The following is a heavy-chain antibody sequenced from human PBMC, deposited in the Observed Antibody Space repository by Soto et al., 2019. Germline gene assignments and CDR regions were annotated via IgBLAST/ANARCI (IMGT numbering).Heavy chain of an antibody. CDR3: AHNNYYGSGSVY. D-gene: IGHD3-10*01. V-gene: IGHV2-5*02. CDR1: GFSLNTREVG. Sequence: QITLKESGPTLVKTTQTLTLPCAFSGFSLNTREVGVGWVRQPQGKALEWLALIYWDNDKRYSPSLKSRLAITKDTPKNHVVLLMTDMDPVDTATYYCAHNNYYGSGSVYWGQGTLVTVSS. CDR2: IYWDNDK. J-gene: IGHJ4*02.